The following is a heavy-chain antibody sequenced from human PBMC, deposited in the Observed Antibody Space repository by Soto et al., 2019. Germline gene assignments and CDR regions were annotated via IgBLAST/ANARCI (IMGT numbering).Heavy chain of an antibody. CDR2: IIPIFGTA. Sequence: QVQLVQSGAEVKKPGSSVKVSCKASGGTFSSYAISWVRQAPGQGLEWMGGIIPIFGTANYAQKFQGRVTITADESTSTAYMELSSLRSEDTAVYYCAIDLPDCTNGVCYTNNWFDPWGQGTLVTVSS. V-gene: IGHV1-69*01. CDR3: AIDLPDCTNGVCYTNNWFDP. CDR1: GGTFSSYA. J-gene: IGHJ5*02. D-gene: IGHD2-8*01.